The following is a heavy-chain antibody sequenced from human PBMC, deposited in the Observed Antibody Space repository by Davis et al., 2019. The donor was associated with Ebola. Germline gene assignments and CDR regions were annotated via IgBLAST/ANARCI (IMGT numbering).Heavy chain of an antibody. Sequence: AASVKVSCKASGYTFTGYYMHWVRQAPGQGLEWMGRINPNSGGTNYAQKFQGRVTMTRDTSISTAYMELSRLRSDDTAVYYCAKVLTWLQRGSVGFFFQHWGQGTQVAVSS. CDR1: GYTFTGYY. D-gene: IGHD3-16*01. V-gene: IGHV1-2*06. CDR3: AKVLTWLQRGSVGFFFQH. CDR2: INPNSGGT. J-gene: IGHJ4*02.